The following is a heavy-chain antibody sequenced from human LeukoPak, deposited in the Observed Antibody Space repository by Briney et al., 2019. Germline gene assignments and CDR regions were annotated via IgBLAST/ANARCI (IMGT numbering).Heavy chain of an antibody. J-gene: IGHJ2*01. CDR3: GRRTYYDTLTGYNYWYFDL. Sequence: SETLSLTSTASGGSISSYYWSWIRQPPGKGLEWIGYSNYRGSTDYNPSLKSRVTFSVDTSKNQFSLRLTSVTAADTAVYYCGRRTYYDTLTGYNYWYFDLWGRGTLVTVSS. D-gene: IGHD3-9*01. V-gene: IGHV4-59*01. CDR2: SNYRGST. CDR1: GGSISSYY.